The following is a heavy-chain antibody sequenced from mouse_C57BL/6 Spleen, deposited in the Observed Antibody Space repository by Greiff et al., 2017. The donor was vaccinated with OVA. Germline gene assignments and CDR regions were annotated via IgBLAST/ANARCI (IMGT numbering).Heavy chain of an antibody. D-gene: IGHD2-4*01. V-gene: IGHV1-4*01. J-gene: IGHJ2*01. CDR2: INPSSGYT. CDR3: ARGVYDYDEGDY. Sequence: VKLMESGAELARPGASVKMSCKASGYTFTSYTMHWVKQRPGQGLEWIGYINPSSGYTKYNQKFKDKATLTADKSSSTAYMQLSSLTSEDSAVYYCARGVYDYDEGDYWGQGTTLTVSS. CDR1: GYTFTSYT.